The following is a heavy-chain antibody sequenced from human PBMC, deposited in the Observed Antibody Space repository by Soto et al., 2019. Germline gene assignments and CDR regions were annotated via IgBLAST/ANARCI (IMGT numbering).Heavy chain of an antibody. J-gene: IGHJ5*01. D-gene: IGHD2-2*01. V-gene: IGHV3-21*06. Sequence: GGSLRLSCAASGFTFSRYGMNWLRQAPGKGLEWVTSISSSTSYVYYADSVKGRFSTSRDNAKNILYLEMYGLRTEDTAVYYCARDPSEGRVGNWFESWGQGTLVTVSS. CDR1: GFTFSRYG. CDR2: ISSSTSYV. CDR3: ARDPSEGRVGNWFES.